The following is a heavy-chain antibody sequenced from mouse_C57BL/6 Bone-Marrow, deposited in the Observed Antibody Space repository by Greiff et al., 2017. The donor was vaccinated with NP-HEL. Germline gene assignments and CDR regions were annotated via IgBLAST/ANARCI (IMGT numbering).Heavy chain of an antibody. CDR2: INTSSGYT. J-gene: IGHJ2*01. CDR3: ARSPVDYSNYDD. D-gene: IGHD2-5*01. V-gene: IGHV1-7*01. Sequence: QVQLQQSGADLAKPGASVKLSCKASGYTFTSYWMHWVKQRPGQGLEWIGYINTSSGYTKYNQKFKDRATLTADKSSNTAYMQLSSLTYEDSAFYYCARSPVDYSNYDDWGKGATLSAAS. CDR1: GYTFTSYW.